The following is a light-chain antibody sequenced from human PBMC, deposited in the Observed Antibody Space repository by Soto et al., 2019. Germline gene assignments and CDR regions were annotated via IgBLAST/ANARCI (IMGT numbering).Light chain of an antibody. CDR1: QGVDST. J-gene: IGKJ4*01. CDR2: DAS. CDR3: QHYKTWPLT. Sequence: ELVLTQSPATLSVSPGERATLSCRASQGVDSTLAWYQQEPGQAPRLLIYDASTRATGIPARFSADGSGTEFTLTISSLPSDDFAVYYGQHYKTWPLTFGGGTRVEI. V-gene: IGKV3-15*01.